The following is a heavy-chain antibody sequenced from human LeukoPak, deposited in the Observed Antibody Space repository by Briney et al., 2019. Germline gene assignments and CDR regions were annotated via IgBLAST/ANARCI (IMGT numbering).Heavy chain of an antibody. CDR2: IWYDGSNK. CDR3: ARESYDSSGYYYESD. V-gene: IGHV3-33*01. Sequence: PGGYLRLSCAASGFTFSSYGMHWVRQAPGKGLEWVAVIWYDGSNKYYADSVKGRFTISRDNSKNTLYLQMNSLRAEDTAVYYCARESYDSSGYYYESDWGQGTLVTVSS. CDR1: GFTFSSYG. J-gene: IGHJ4*02. D-gene: IGHD3-22*01.